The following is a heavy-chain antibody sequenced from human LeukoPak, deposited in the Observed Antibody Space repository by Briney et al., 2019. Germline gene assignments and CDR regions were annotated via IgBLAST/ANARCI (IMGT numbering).Heavy chain of an antibody. CDR2: IYYSGST. V-gene: IGHV4-59*01. D-gene: IGHD6-13*01. CDR1: GGSISSYY. CDR3: ARDLYSSSWSGGWFDP. J-gene: IGHJ5*02. Sequence: PSETLSLTCTVSGGSISSYYWSWIRQPPGKGLEWIGYIYYSGSTNYNPSLKSRVTISVDTSKNQFSLKLSSVTAADTAVYYCARDLYSSSWSGGWFDPWGQGTLVTVSS.